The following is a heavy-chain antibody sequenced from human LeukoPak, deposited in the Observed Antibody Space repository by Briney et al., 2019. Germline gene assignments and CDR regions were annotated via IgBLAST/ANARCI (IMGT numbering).Heavy chain of an antibody. CDR2: ISGTSSYI. V-gene: IGHV3-21*01. J-gene: IGHJ4*02. D-gene: IGHD6-13*01. Sequence: PGGSLRLSCAASGFTFSSYSMNWARQAPGKGLEWVSVISGTSSYIYYADSVKGRFTISRDNAKNSLYLQMNSLRAEDTAAYYCARGPYSSSWSEFDYWGQGTLVTASS. CDR3: ARGPYSSSWSEFDY. CDR1: GFTFSSYS.